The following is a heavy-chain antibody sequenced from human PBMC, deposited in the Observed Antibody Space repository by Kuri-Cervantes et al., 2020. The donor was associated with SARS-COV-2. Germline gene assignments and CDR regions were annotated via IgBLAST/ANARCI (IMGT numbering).Heavy chain of an antibody. CDR1: GGTFRSYA. Sequence: SVKVSCKASGGTFRSYAISWVRQPPGQGLEWMGGIIPIFGTANYAQKFQGRVTITADESTSTAYMELSSLRSEATAVYYCAGLGYCSGGSCYYYYYGMDVWGQGTTVTVSS. D-gene: IGHD2-15*01. CDR3: AGLGYCSGGSCYYYYYGMDV. V-gene: IGHV1-69*13. J-gene: IGHJ6*02. CDR2: IIPIFGTA.